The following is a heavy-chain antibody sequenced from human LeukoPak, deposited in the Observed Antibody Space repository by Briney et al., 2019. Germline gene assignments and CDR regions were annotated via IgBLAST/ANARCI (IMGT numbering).Heavy chain of an antibody. D-gene: IGHD3-10*01. J-gene: IGHJ5*02. V-gene: IGHV1-18*01. CDR1: GYTFTSYG. CDR2: ISAYNGNT. Sequence: GASVKVSCKASGYTFTSYGISWVRQAPGQGLEWMGWISAYNGNTNYAQKLQGRVTMTRDTSISTAYMELSRLRSDDTAVYYCARPRRGLLWFGESYEGFDPWGQGTLVTVSS. CDR3: ARPRRGLLWFGESYEGFDP.